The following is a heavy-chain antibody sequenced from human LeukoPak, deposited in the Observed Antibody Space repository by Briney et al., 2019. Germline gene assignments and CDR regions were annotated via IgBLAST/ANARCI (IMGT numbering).Heavy chain of an antibody. V-gene: IGHV3-23*01. CDR3: AKGPIVVVIGSDY. CDR1: GFTFSSYA. D-gene: IGHD3-22*01. J-gene: IGHJ4*02. Sequence: PGGSLRLSCAASGFTFSSYAMSWVRQAPGKGLEWVSAISGGGGNTYYADSVKGRFTISRDNSKNTLYLQMNSLRAEDTAVYYCAKGPIVVVIGSDYWGQGTLVTVSS. CDR2: ISGGGGNT.